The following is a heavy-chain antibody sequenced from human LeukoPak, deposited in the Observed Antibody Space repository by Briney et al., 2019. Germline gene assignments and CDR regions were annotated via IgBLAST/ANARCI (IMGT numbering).Heavy chain of an antibody. CDR1: GGSISSYY. CDR2: IFHSGST. V-gene: IGHV4-59*01. D-gene: IGHD6-19*01. CDR3: AREASSGWHIDY. Sequence: MSSETLSLTCTVSGGSISSYYWNWLRQPPGKGLEWIGYIFHSGSTNYNPSLKSRVTMSVDTSKNQFSLKLSSVTAADTAVYYCAREASSGWHIDYWGQGTLVTVSS. J-gene: IGHJ4*02.